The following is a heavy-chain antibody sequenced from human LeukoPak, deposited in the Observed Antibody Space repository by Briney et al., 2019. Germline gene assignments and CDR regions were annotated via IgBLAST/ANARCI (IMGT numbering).Heavy chain of an antibody. D-gene: IGHD4-17*01. CDR3: ARGGAATVSSYYYYYYMDV. CDR2: INPNSGST. J-gene: IGHJ6*03. V-gene: IGHV1-2*06. Sequence: ASVKLSCTASGYTFTGYYMHWVRQAPGQGLEWMGRINPNSGSTNYAQNFQGRVTMTRDTSISTAYMELSRLRADDTAVYYSARGGAATVSSYYYYYYMDVWGKGTTVTVSS. CDR1: GYTFTGYY.